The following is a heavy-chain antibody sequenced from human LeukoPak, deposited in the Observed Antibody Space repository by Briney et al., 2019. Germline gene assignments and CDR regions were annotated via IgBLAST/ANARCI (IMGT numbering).Heavy chain of an antibody. Sequence: SQTLSLTCTVSGGSISSGGYYWSWIRQHPGKGLEWIGYIYYSGSTYYNPPLKSRVTISVDASKNQFSLKLSSVTAADTAVYYCATQNLFYYDSSGPFDYWGQGTLVTVSS. J-gene: IGHJ4*02. D-gene: IGHD3-22*01. V-gene: IGHV4-31*03. CDR2: IYYSGST. CDR1: GGSISSGGYY. CDR3: ATQNLFYYDSSGPFDY.